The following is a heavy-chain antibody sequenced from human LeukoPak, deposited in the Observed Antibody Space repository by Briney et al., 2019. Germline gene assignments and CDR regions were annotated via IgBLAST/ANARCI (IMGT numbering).Heavy chain of an antibody. J-gene: IGHJ4*02. D-gene: IGHD2-21*02. CDR3: ASGGEVGDCYYY. CDR2: IYTSGST. Sequence: SETLSLTCTVSGGSLSSYYWSWIRQPAGKGLEWIGRIYTSGSTNYNPSLKSRVTMSVDTSKNQFSLKLSSVTAADTAVYYCASGGEVGDCYYYWGQGTLVTVSS. CDR1: GGSLSSYY. V-gene: IGHV4-4*07.